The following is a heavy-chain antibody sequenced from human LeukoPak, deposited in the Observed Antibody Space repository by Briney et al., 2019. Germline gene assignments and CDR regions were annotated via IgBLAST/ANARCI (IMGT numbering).Heavy chain of an antibody. CDR2: INHSRST. CDR1: GGSFSHH. V-gene: IGHV4-34*01. D-gene: IGHD2-8*01. J-gene: IGHJ4*02. Sequence: SETLSLTCAVYGGSFSHHWIWIRQPPGKGLEWIGEINHSRSTSYNPSLKSRVTISVDTSENQFSLNLSSVTAADTAVYYCATSDGYWGQGTLVTVSS. CDR3: ATSDGY.